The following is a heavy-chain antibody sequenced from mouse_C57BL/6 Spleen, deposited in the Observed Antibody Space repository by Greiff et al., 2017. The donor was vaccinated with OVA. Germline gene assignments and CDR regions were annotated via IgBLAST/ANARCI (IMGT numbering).Heavy chain of an antibody. CDR2: IDPEDGDT. CDR3: TTHYYVSSFVYFDY. V-gene: IGHV14-1*01. CDR1: GFNIKDYY. Sequence: EVQLQQSGAELVRPGASVKLSCTASGFNIKDYYMHWVKQRPEQGLEWIGRIDPEDGDTEYAPKFQGKATMTADTSSNTAYLQLSSLTSDDPAVYYCTTHYYVSSFVYFDYWGQGTTLTVAS. J-gene: IGHJ2*01. D-gene: IGHD1-1*01.